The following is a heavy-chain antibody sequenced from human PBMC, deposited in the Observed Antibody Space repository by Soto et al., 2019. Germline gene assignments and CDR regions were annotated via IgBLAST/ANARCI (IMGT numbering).Heavy chain of an antibody. CDR3: AHTARRHPPTKIRPTILRDPYNFDY. CDR1: GFSHSTRGVG. Sequence: SRPARVIPKQTLTLTCTFSGFSHSTRGVGVGWIRQPPGKALDWLALIYWNDDIRYSPSLKSRLPITKDTSKNRVVLKMTTRDPGDTPTYSCAHTARRHPPTKIRPTILRDPYNFDYGGQGTLANVSS. CDR2: IYWNDDI. V-gene: IGHV2-5*01. J-gene: IGHJ4*02. D-gene: IGHD1-1*01.